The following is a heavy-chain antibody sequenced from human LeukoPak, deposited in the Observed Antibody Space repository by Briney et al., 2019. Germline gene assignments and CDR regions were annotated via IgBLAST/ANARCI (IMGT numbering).Heavy chain of an antibody. V-gene: IGHV3-30*04. CDR2: ISYDGSNK. Sequence: GGSLRLSCAVSGFTFSSYAMHWVRQAPGKGLEWVAVISYDGSNKYYADSVKGRFTISRDNSKNTLYLQMNSLRAEDTAVYYCARDRSGSPCFDYWGQGTLVTVSS. D-gene: IGHD6-19*01. CDR1: GFTFSSYA. CDR3: ARDRSGSPCFDY. J-gene: IGHJ4*02.